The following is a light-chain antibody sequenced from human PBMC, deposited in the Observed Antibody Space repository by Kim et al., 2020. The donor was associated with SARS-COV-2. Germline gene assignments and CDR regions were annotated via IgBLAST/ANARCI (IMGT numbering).Light chain of an antibody. J-gene: IGKJ1*01. Sequence: LSPGERATLSCRASQSVSSSNLAWYQQKPGQAPRLLIYEAYRRVTGIPDRFSGSGSGTDFTLTISRLEPEDFAVYYCQQLDASPRTFGQGTKV. V-gene: IGKV3-20*01. CDR2: EAY. CDR1: QSVSSSN. CDR3: QQLDASPRT.